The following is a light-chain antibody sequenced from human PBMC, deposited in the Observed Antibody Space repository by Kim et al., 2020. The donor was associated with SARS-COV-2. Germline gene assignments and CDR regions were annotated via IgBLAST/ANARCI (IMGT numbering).Light chain of an antibody. CDR1: QGISSY. J-gene: IGKJ4*01. CDR2: GAS. Sequence: DIQLTQSPSFLSTSIGDRVTITCRANQGISSYLAWYQQKPGKAPNLLIYGASTLQSGVPSRFSGSGSGTEFTLTISSLQPEDFATYYCQQFNSYPRTFGGGTKVDIK. CDR3: QQFNSYPRT. V-gene: IGKV1-9*01.